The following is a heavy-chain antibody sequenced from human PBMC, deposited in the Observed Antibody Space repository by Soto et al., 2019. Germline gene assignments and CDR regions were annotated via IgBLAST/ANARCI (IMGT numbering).Heavy chain of an antibody. CDR3: AKNGQPPYYYYGLDV. Sequence: ASVKVSCKASGGTFSSYAISWVRQAPGQGLEWMGGISGYNGKTNYAQKFQDRVTMTIDASTGTAYMELRSLTSDDTAIYYCAKNGQPPYYYYGLDVWGQGTKVTVS. V-gene: IGHV1-18*01. D-gene: IGHD2-8*01. CDR2: ISGYNGKT. CDR1: GGTFSSYA. J-gene: IGHJ6*02.